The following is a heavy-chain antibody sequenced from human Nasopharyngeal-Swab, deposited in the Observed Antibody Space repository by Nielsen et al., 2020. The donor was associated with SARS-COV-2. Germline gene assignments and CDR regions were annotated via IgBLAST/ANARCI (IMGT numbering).Heavy chain of an antibody. CDR2: IYYSGST. J-gene: IGHJ6*02. V-gene: IGHV4-59*01. D-gene: IGHD3-10*01. CDR1: GGSISSYY. CDR3: ASLAGTMVRGVIPHRYYYYGMDV. Sequence: SETLSLTCTVSGGSISSYYWSWIRQPPRKGLEWIGYIYYSGSTNYNPSLKSRVTISVDTSKNQFSLKLSSVTAADTAVYYCASLAGTMVRGVIPHRYYYYGMDVWGQGTTVTVSS.